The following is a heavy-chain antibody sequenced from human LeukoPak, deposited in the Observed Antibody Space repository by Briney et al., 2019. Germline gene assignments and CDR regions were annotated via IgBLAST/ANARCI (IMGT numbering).Heavy chain of an antibody. J-gene: IGHJ4*02. CDR2: INHSGST. D-gene: IGHD6-19*01. Sequence: PSETLSLTCAVYGGSFSVYYWSWIRQPPGKGLEWIGEINHSGSTNYNPSLKSRVTISVDTSKNLLSLTLTSVLAADTAIYYCVRRDTGWNYFDYWGQGVLLTVSS. CDR3: VRRDTGWNYFDY. CDR1: GGSFSVYY. V-gene: IGHV4-34*01.